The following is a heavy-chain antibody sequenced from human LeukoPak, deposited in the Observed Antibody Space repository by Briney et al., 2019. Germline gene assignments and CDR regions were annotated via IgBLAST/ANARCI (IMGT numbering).Heavy chain of an antibody. D-gene: IGHD1-14*01. Sequence: PGGSLRLPCAASGFTFSSSWMAGVRKAPGKGLEWVANIKHDGNEKYYVDSVKGRFTISRDNAKNSLYLEMNSLRADDTAVYYCAGMDHFDYWGQGTLVTVSS. V-gene: IGHV3-7*01. CDR3: AGMDHFDY. J-gene: IGHJ4*02. CDR1: GFTFSSSW. CDR2: IKHDGNEK.